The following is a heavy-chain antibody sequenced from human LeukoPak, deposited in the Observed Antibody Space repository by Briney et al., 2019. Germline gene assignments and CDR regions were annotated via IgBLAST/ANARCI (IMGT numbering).Heavy chain of an antibody. CDR2: INHDGSER. D-gene: IGHD6-6*01. Sequence: GGSLRLSCAASGFNLSSFWMSWVRQAPGEGPGWVANINHDGSERYYVDSVRGRFTISRDNAKTSLYLLVSTVRAEDRAVYYCAIVRSSSSFSIYYYYYMDVWGKGTTVTVS. CDR3: AIVRSSSSFSIYYYYYMDV. V-gene: IGHV3-7*01. J-gene: IGHJ6*03. CDR1: GFNLSSFW.